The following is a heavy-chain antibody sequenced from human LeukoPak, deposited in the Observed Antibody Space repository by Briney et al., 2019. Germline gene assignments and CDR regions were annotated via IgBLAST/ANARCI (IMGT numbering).Heavy chain of an antibody. Sequence: SETLSLTCTVSGGSISSSSYYWGWIRQPPGKGLEWIGSIYYSGSTYYNPSLKSRVTISVDTSKNQFSLNLSSVTAADTAVYYCARVNYYDSRPYAFDIWGQGTMVTVSS. J-gene: IGHJ3*02. CDR2: IYYSGST. CDR1: GGSISSSSYY. V-gene: IGHV4-39*07. CDR3: ARVNYYDSRPYAFDI. D-gene: IGHD3-22*01.